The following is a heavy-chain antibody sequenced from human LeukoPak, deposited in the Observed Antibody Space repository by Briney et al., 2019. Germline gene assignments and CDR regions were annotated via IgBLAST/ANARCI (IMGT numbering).Heavy chain of an antibody. D-gene: IGHD3-3*01. CDR1: GFTFSSYA. J-gene: IGHJ6*03. V-gene: IGHV3-30*01. Sequence: PGGSLRLSCAASGFTFSSYAMHWVRQAPGKGLEWVAVISYDGSNKYYADSVKGRFTISRDNSKNTLYLQMNSLRAEDTAVYYCARASKSYDFWSGFYYYYMDVWGKGTTVSV. CDR2: ISYDGSNK. CDR3: ARASKSYDFWSGFYYYYMDV.